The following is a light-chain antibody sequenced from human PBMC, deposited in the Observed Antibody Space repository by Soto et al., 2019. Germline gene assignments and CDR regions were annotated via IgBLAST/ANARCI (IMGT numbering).Light chain of an antibody. CDR3: CSYAGGWV. Sequence: QSALTQPRSVSGSPGQSVTISCTGTSSDVGGYNYVSWYQQHPGKAPKLMIYDVNKRPSGVPDRFSGSKSGNTASLTISGLQAAVEADYYCCSYAGGWVFGGGTKLTVL. V-gene: IGLV2-11*01. CDR2: DVN. J-gene: IGLJ3*02. CDR1: SSDVGGYNY.